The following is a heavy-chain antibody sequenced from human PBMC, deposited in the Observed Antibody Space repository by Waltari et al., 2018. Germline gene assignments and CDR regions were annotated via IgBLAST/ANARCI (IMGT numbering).Heavy chain of an antibody. CDR2: IIPIFGTA. V-gene: IGHV1-69*05. CDR3: ASFLYLAAAGINGMDV. Sequence: QVQLVQSGAEVKKPGSSVKVSFKASGGTFSSYAISWVRQAPGQGLEWMGGIIPIFGTANYAQKFQGRVTITTDESTSTAYMELSSLRSEDTAVYYCASFLYLAAAGINGMDVWGQGTTVTVSS. D-gene: IGHD6-13*01. CDR1: GGTFSSYA. J-gene: IGHJ6*02.